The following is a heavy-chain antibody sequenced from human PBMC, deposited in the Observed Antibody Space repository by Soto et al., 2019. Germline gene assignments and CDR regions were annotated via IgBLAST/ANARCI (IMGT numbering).Heavy chain of an antibody. J-gene: IGHJ6*02. V-gene: IGHV3-30*18. Sequence: GSLRLSCAASGFTFSSYVMHWVRQAPGKGLEWVAGISYDGSNKYYADSVKGRFTISRDNSKHTLFLQMNSLRPEDTAVYYCAKGLEGYCSSTSCYTYFGLDVWGQGTTVTVSS. CDR1: GFTFSSYV. CDR2: ISYDGSNK. CDR3: AKGLEGYCSSTSCYTYFGLDV. D-gene: IGHD2-2*01.